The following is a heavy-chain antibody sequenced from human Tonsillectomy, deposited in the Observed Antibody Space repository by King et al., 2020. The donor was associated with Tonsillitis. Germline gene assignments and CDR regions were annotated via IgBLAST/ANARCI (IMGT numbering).Heavy chain of an antibody. D-gene: IGHD1-26*01. J-gene: IGHJ6*02. CDR3: ARGDRLGYYYYGMDV. CDR2: IYYSGST. CDR1: GGSISSGDYY. Sequence: VQLQESGPGLVKPSQTLSLTCTVSGGSISSGDYYWSWIRQPPGKGLEWIGYIYYSGSTYYNPSLKSRVTISVDTSKNQFSLKLSSVTAADTAVYYCARGDRLGYYYYGMDVWGQGTTVTVSS. V-gene: IGHV4-30-4*01.